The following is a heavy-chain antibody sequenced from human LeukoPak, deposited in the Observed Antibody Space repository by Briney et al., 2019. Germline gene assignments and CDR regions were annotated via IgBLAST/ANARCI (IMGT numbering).Heavy chain of an antibody. CDR1: GGSLTIGHYY. D-gene: IGHD5-24*01. Sequence: SQTLSLTCTVSGGSLTIGHYYWTWIRQHPGKGLEWIGYIHPSGITDYNPSLQSRVTMSLDTSQNQFSLKLTSVTAADTAIYYCARGQDAFKAGYWGQGTLVTVSS. CDR2: IHPSGIT. CDR3: ARGQDAFKAGY. V-gene: IGHV4-31*03. J-gene: IGHJ4*02.